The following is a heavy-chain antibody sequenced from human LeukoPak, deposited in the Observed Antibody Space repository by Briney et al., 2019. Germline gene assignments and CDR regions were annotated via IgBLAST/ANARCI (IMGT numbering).Heavy chain of an antibody. CDR1: GFTFSSYS. CDR3: ARGTDYGDYVFAFDI. D-gene: IGHD4-17*01. Sequence: GGSLRLSRAASGFTFSSYSMNWVRQAPGKGLEWVSSISSSSSYIYYADSVKGRFTISKDKAKNSLYLQMNSLRAEDTAVYYCARGTDYGDYVFAFDIWGQGTMVTVSS. J-gene: IGHJ3*02. CDR2: ISSSSSYI. V-gene: IGHV3-21*01.